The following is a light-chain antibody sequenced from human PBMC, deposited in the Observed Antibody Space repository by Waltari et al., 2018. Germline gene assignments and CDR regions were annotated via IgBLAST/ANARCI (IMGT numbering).Light chain of an antibody. CDR2: DAS. Sequence: EVVLTQSPATLSLSPGERATLFCRASQNVRSYLAWYQQKPGQAPRLLISDASNRATGIPARFSGSAFGTDFTPTISSPEPEDLAVYYCQQRRTWPGTFGQGTKVEIK. CDR1: QNVRSY. V-gene: IGKV3-11*01. J-gene: IGKJ1*01. CDR3: QQRRTWPGT.